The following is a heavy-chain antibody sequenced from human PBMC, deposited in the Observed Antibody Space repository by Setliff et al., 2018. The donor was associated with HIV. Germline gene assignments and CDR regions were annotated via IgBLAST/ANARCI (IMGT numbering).Heavy chain of an antibody. D-gene: IGHD2-2*01. J-gene: IGHJ4*02. CDR3: ARADCTSTSCFFGLGGGFFDS. CDR1: GGSISGTYY. Sequence: SETLSLTCTVSGGSISGTYYWNWIRQPAGKGLEWVGRIYKSGSSNANPSLKSRVTMSVDTSRNQFSLTLKSVTAADTAVYYCARADCTSTSCFFGLGGGFFDSRGRGALVTVSS. CDR2: IYKSGSS. V-gene: IGHV4-4*07.